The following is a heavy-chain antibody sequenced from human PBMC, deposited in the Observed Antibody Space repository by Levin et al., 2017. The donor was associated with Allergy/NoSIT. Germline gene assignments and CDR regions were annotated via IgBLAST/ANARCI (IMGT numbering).Heavy chain of an antibody. Sequence: GGSLRLSCVASGFTFSSYWMSWVRQAPGQGLEWVANIEDDGDKKNYVDSVKGRFTISRDNARNSLYLQMNSLRAEDTAVYFCARDMIRGASDFDSWGQGTLVTVSS. CDR2: IEDDGDKK. J-gene: IGHJ4*02. CDR1: GFTFSSYW. CDR3: ARDMIRGASDFDS. D-gene: IGHD3-10*01. V-gene: IGHV3-7*01.